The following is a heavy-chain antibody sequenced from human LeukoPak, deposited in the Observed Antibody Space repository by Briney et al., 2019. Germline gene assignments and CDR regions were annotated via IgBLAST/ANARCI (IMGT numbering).Heavy chain of an antibody. D-gene: IGHD6-19*01. CDR1: GGSFSGYY. J-gene: IGHJ5*02. CDR2: INHSGST. V-gene: IGHV4-34*01. CDR3: VRRSGWYVYWFDP. Sequence: SETLSLTCAVYGGSFSGYYWSWIRQPPGKGLEWIGEINHSGSTNYNPSLKSRVTISVDTSKNQFSLKLSSVTAADTAVYYCVRRSGWYVYWFDPWGQGTLVTVSS.